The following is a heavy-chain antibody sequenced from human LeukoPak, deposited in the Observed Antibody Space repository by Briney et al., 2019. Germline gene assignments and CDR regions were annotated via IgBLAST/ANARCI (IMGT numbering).Heavy chain of an antibody. D-gene: IGHD6-19*01. CDR3: ARGRGSGHKENWFDP. CDR1: GYTFTSYG. J-gene: IGHJ5*02. V-gene: IGHV1-8*02. CDR2: MNPNSGNT. Sequence: ASVKVSCKASGYTFTSYGINWVRQATGQGLEWMGWMNPNSGNTGYTQKFQGRVTMTKNTSISTAYMELSSLRSEDTAVYYCARGRGSGHKENWFDPWGQGTLVTVSS.